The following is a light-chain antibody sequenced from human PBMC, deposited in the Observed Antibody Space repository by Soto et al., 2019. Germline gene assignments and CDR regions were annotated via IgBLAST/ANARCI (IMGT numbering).Light chain of an antibody. Sequence: QSVLTQPASVSGSPGQSIAISCTGTRSDVGAYNYVSSYQQHPGKAPKLMISEVTNRPSGVSDRFSGSKSGNTASLTISGLQAEDEADYYCNSFTSRFTFVSGTGTKLTVL. J-gene: IGLJ1*01. CDR2: EVT. CDR1: RSDVGAYNY. CDR3: NSFTSRFTFV. V-gene: IGLV2-14*01.